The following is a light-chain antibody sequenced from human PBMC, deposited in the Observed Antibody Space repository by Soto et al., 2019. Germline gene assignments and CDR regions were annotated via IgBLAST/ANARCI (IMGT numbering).Light chain of an antibody. J-gene: IGKJ2*01. CDR3: QQSYSTPYT. Sequence: DIQMTQSPSWLSASVGDRVTITCGASQSISSYLNWYQQKPGKAPKLLIYAAASLQSGVPSRFSGSGSGTAFTLTISSLQPEDFPTYYCQQSYSTPYTFGQGTKVDIK. CDR2: AAA. V-gene: IGKV1-39*01. CDR1: QSISSY.